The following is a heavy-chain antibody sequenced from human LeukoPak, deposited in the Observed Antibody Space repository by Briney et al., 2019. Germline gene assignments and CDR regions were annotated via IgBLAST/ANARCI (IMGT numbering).Heavy chain of an antibody. J-gene: IGHJ4*02. V-gene: IGHV3-23*01. CDR1: GITLSNYG. CDR3: AKRGVVIRVILVGLHKKAYYFDS. CDR2: ISDSGGRT. D-gene: IGHD3-22*01. Sequence: GGSLRLSCAVSGITLSNYGMSWVRLAPGKGLEGVVGISDSGGRTNYADSVKGRFTISRDNSKNTLYLQMNSLRAEDTAVYFCAKRGVVIRVILVGLHKKAYYFDSWGQGALVTVSS.